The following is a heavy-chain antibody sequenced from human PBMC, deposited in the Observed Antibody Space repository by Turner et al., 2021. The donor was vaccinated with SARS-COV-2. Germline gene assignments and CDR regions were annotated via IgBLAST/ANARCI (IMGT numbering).Heavy chain of an antibody. CDR3: ARSRLSGVDDY. CDR1: GGSISSSSYC. D-gene: IGHD3-3*01. CDR2: MYYRGST. V-gene: IGHV4-39*01. Sequence: QLQLQESGPGLVKPSETLSLTCTVPGGSISSSSYCWGWIRQPPGKGLEWIGSMYYRGSTYYNPSLKSRVTISVDTSKNQFSLKLSSVTAADTAVYYGARSRLSGVDDYWGQGTLVTVSS. J-gene: IGHJ4*02.